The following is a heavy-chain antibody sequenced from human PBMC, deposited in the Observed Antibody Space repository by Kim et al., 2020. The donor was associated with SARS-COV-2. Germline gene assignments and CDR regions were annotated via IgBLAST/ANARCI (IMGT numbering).Heavy chain of an antibody. CDR2: IRPDGSVL. J-gene: IGHJ3*01. CDR3: VREFVVGVGAYSV. Sequence: GGSLRLSCAASGFTFSTYWMHWVRQPPGKGLVWVSRIRPDGSVLIYADSVKGRFTMSRDNAKDTLDLQMNSLRADDTAVYYCVREFVVGVGAYSVWGQGT. D-gene: IGHD1-26*01. CDR1: GFTFSTYW. V-gene: IGHV3-74*01.